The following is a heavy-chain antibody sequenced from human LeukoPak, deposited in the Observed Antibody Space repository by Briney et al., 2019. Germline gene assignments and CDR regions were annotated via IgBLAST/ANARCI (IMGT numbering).Heavy chain of an antibody. V-gene: IGHV3-74*01. J-gene: IGHJ4*02. CDR2: INTDGSST. Sequence: GGSLRLSCAASGFTFSSYWMHWVRQAPGKGLVRVSRINTDGSSTSYADSVKGRFTISRDNAKNTLYLQMNSLRAEDTAVYYCVKDRSRGYSYGYMYYFDFWGQGTLVTVSS. CDR1: GFTFSSYW. CDR3: VKDRSRGYSYGYMYYFDF. D-gene: IGHD5-18*01.